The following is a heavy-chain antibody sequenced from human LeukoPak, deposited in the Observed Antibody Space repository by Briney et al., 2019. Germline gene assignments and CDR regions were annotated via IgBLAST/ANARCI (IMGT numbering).Heavy chain of an antibody. J-gene: IGHJ4*01. CDR3: VRVSGDNLFDH. CDR1: GDSVPSNSLD. V-gene: IGHV6-1*01. CDR2: TYYRSKWFY. Sequence: SQTLSLTFAISGDSVPSNSLDWTWIRQSPSRGLEWLGRTYYRSKWFYDYPLSLKSRITFDPDTSKNHFSLHLRSVNPADTAVYYCVRVSGDNLFDHWAHGTLVTVYS. D-gene: IGHD5-24*01.